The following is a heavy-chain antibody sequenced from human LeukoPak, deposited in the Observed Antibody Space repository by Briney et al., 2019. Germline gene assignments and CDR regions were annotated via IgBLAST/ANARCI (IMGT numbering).Heavy chain of an antibody. V-gene: IGHV1-8*01. Sequence: ASVTVSCKASGYTFTSYDINWVRQAPGQGLEWMGWMNPNSGNTGYAQKFQGRVTMTRNTSISTAYMELSRLRAEDTAVYYCAKDRGWELRYFDYWGQGTLVTVSS. D-gene: IGHD1-26*01. CDR2: MNPNSGNT. J-gene: IGHJ4*02. CDR3: AKDRGWELRYFDY. CDR1: GYTFTSYD.